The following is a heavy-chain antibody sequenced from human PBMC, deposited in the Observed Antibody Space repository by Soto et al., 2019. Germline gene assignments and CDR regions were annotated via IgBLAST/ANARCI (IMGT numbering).Heavy chain of an antibody. J-gene: IGHJ6*02. CDR2: INPSGGST. Sequence: ASVKVSCKASGYTLTSYYMHWVRQAPGQGLEWMGIINPSGGSTSYAQKFQGRVTMTRDTSTSTVYMELSSLRSEDTAVYYCARVKRSVALYYYYGMDVWGQGTTVTVSS. D-gene: IGHD6-19*01. V-gene: IGHV1-46*01. CDR3: ARVKRSVALYYYYGMDV. CDR1: GYTLTSYY.